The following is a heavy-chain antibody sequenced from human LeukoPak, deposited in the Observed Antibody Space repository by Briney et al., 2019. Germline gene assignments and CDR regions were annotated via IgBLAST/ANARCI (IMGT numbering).Heavy chain of an antibody. D-gene: IGHD3-3*01. CDR3: ARHVLRFLEWPWGLKGAFDI. CDR2: INHSGST. V-gene: IGHV4-34*01. Sequence: SETLSLTCVVYGGSFSGYYWNWIRQPPGKGLEWIGEINHSGSTNYNPSLKSRVTISVDTSKNQFSLKLSSVTAADTAVYYCARHVLRFLEWPWGLKGAFDIWGQGTMVTVSS. J-gene: IGHJ3*02. CDR1: GGSFSGYY.